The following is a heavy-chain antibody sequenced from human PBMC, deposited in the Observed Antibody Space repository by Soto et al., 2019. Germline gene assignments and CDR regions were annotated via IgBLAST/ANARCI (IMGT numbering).Heavy chain of an antibody. J-gene: IGHJ4*02. CDR1: GGSISSYY. D-gene: IGHD7-27*01. V-gene: IGHV4-59*01. Sequence: QVQLQESGPGLVKPSETLSLPCTVSGGSISSYYWSWIRQPPGKGLEWIGYIYYSGSTDYDPSLKSRVTIAVDTSKNQFSLKLSAVTAADTAVYYCARRWGTYFDFWGQGTLVTVSS. CDR3: ARRWGTYFDF. CDR2: IYYSGST.